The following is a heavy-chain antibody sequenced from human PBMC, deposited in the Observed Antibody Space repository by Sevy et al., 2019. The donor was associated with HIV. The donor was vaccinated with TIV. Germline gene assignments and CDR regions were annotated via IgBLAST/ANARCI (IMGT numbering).Heavy chain of an antibody. D-gene: IGHD4-17*01. Sequence: SGPTLVKPTQTLTLTCTFSGFSLSTSGVGVGWIRQPPGKALEWLALIYWVDNKRYSPSLRSRLTITKDTSKNQVVLTMTNMDPVDTATYYCAHSLYGDYIGGYFDYWGQGTLVTVSS. CDR1: GFSLSTSGVG. CDR2: IYWVDNK. J-gene: IGHJ4*02. V-gene: IGHV2-5*02. CDR3: AHSLYGDYIGGYFDY.